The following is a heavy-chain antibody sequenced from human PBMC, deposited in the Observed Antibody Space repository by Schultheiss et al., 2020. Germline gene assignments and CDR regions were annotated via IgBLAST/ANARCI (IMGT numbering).Heavy chain of an antibody. V-gene: IGHV3-64*01. J-gene: IGHJ5*02. D-gene: IGHD6-13*01. Sequence: GGSLRLSCAASGFTFSNYAMHWVRQAPGKGLEYVSAISSNGDITYYANSVKGRFTISRDNSKNTVYLQMGSLRVEDMAVYYCARWLAALGNNWFDPWGQGTLVTVSS. CDR1: GFTFSNYA. CDR2: ISSNGDIT. CDR3: ARWLAALGNNWFDP.